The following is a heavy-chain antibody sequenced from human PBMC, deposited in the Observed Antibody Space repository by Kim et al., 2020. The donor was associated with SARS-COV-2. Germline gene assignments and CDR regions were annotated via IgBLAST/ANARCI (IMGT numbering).Heavy chain of an antibody. CDR3: ARDAEWHGGTNWLDP. Sequence: ASVKVSCKASGYTFTSYGISWVRQAPGQGLEWMGWISAYNGNTNYAQKLQGRVTMTTDTSTSTAYMELRSLRSDDTAVYYCARDAEWHGGTNWLDPWGQGPLVTVSS. V-gene: IGHV1-18*01. CDR1: GYTFTSYG. D-gene: IGHD3-3*01. CDR2: ISAYNGNT. J-gene: IGHJ5*02.